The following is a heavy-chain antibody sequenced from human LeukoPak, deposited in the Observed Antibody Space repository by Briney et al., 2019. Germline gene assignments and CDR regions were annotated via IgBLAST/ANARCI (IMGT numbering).Heavy chain of an antibody. CDR2: IKQDGSDK. J-gene: IGHJ4*02. D-gene: IGHD2-2*01. V-gene: IGHV3-7*05. CDR3: VSQTSAKAFDY. CDR1: GLTFSSYW. Sequence: GGSLRLSCAASGLTFSSYWMSWVRRAPGKGLEWVANIKQDGSDKHYVDSVKGRFTVSRDNARNSLFLQMNSLRAEDTAVYYCVSQTSAKAFDYWGQGTLVTVSS.